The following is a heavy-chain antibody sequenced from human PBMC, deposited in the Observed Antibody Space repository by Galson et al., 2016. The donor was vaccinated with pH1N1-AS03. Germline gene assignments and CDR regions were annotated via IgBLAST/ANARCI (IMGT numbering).Heavy chain of an antibody. J-gene: IGHJ3*02. D-gene: IGHD2-21*01. Sequence: SLRLSCAASGFTFSSFGMHWVRQAPGKGLEWVTFIAFDANREYYADSVRGRFTISRDNSKNTVYLQMNSLKSDDSAVHYCVKESLCEGGNCNSRVLEAYDSWGQGTVVTAAS. V-gene: IGHV3-30*02. CDR2: IAFDANRE. CDR1: GFTFSSFG. CDR3: VKESLCEGGNCNSRVLEAYDS.